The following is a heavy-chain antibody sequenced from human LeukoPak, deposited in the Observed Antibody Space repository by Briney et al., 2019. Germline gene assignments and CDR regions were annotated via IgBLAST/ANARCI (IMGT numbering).Heavy chain of an antibody. V-gene: IGHV4-39*01. CDR2: IYYSGST. CDR1: GGSISSSSYY. D-gene: IGHD3-9*01. CDR3: ARHYDILTDSRYFDY. J-gene: IGHJ4*02. Sequence: SETLSLTCTVSGGSISSSSYYWSWIRQPPGKGLGWIGSIYYSGSTYYNPSLKSRVTISIDTSKNQFSLKLSSVTAADTAVYYCARHYDILTDSRYFDYWGQGTLVTVSS.